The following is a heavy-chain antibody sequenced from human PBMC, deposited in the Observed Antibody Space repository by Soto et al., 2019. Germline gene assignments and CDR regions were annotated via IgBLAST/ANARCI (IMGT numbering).Heavy chain of an antibody. V-gene: IGHV4-31*03. CDR2: IYYSGST. CDR3: ARRRDYVDNWFDP. D-gene: IGHD4-17*01. Sequence: SETLPLTCTVSGGSISSGGYYWSWIRQHPGKGLEWIGYIYYSGSTYYNPSLKSRVTISVDTSKNQFSLKLSSVTAADTAVYYCARRRDYVDNWFDPWGQGTLVTVSS. J-gene: IGHJ5*02. CDR1: GGSISSGGYY.